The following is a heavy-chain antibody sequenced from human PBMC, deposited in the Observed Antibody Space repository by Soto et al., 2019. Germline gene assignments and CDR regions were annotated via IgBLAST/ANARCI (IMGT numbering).Heavy chain of an antibody. D-gene: IGHD6-13*01. CDR2: IYYSGST. CDR3: ARCPYSRAGYGMDV. V-gene: IGHV4-59*01. J-gene: IGHJ6*02. Sequence: PSKGLEWIGNIYYSGSTNYNPSLKSRVTISVDTSKNQFSLKLSSVTAADTAVYYCARCPYSRAGYGMDVWGQGTTVTVSS.